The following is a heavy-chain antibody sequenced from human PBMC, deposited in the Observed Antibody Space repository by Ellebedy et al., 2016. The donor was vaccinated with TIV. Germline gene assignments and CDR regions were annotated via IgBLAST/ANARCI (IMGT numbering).Heavy chain of an antibody. CDR1: GGSFSGYY. D-gene: IGHD3-10*01. V-gene: IGHV4-34*01. J-gene: IGHJ6*02. CDR2: INHSGST. CDR3: ATMVRALYYYYGMDV. Sequence: SETLSLXCAVYGGSFSGYYWSWIRQPPGKGLEWIGEINHSGSTNYNPSLKSRVTISVDTSKNQFSLKLSSVTAADTAVYYCATMVRALYYYYGMDVWGQGTTVTVSS.